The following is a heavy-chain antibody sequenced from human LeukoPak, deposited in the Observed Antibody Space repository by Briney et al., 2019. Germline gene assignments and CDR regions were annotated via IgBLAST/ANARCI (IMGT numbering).Heavy chain of an antibody. CDR3: ARVSGRRTGYN. Sequence: SETLSLTCTVSAGSISTYYWSWIRQPPGKGLEWIGSIYYSGSTYYNPSLKSRVTISVDTSKNQFSLKLSSVTAADTAVYYCARVSGRRTGYNSGQGTLVTVFS. CDR1: AGSISTYY. CDR2: IYYSGST. V-gene: IGHV4-39*07. D-gene: IGHD5-24*01. J-gene: IGHJ4*02.